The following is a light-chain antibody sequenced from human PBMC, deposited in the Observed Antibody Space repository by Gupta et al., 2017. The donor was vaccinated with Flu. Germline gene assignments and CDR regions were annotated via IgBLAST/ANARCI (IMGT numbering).Light chain of an antibody. V-gene: IGKV4-1*01. CDR3: HQYDDVPFT. Sequence: SLGERATINCKSSQSVLYDSTNKDYLSWYQQKPGQPPKLLLSWATTRESGVPDRFSGSGSGTDFTLTIASLQAEDVAVYYCHQYDDVPFTFGGGTKVEIK. CDR2: WAT. J-gene: IGKJ4*01. CDR1: QSVLYDSTNKDY.